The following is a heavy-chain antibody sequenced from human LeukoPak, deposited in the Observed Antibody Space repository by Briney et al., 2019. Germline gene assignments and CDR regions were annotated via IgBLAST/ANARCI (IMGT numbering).Heavy chain of an antibody. D-gene: IGHD3-3*01. V-gene: IGHV3-66*02. CDR1: GFTVSSNY. J-gene: IGHJ6*03. CDR2: IYSGGST. CDR3: ARDGVDFWSGVYYYYYMDV. Sequence: GGSLRLSCAASGFTVSSNYMSWVRQAPGKGLEWVSVIYSGGSTYYADSVKGRFTISRDNPKNTLYLQMNSLRAEDTAVYYCARDGVDFWSGVYYYYYMDVWGKGTTVTVSS.